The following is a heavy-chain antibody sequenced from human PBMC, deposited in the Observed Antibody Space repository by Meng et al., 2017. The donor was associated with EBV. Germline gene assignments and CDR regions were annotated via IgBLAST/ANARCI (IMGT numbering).Heavy chain of an antibody. Sequence: VWPGQSGAEVKKPGASVKVSCKASGYTFTSYGISWVRQAPGQGLEWMGWISAYNGNTNYAQKLQGRVTMTTDTSTSTAYMELRSLRSDDTAVYYCARDGRLYDTPSPFDYWGQGTLVTVSS. D-gene: IGHD3-22*01. V-gene: IGHV1-18*01. CDR2: ISAYNGNT. J-gene: IGHJ4*02. CDR1: GYTFTSYG. CDR3: ARDGRLYDTPSPFDY.